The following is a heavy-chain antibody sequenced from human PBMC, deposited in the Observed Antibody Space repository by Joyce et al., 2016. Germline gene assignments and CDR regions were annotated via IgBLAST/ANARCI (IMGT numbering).Heavy chain of an antibody. V-gene: IGHV3-30*03. Sequence: QVQLVESGGGVVQPGRSLRLSCAASGFIFSSYGIDWVRQAPGKWLEWVAVISYDGSDKFYADSVKGRFTISRDNSKNTLYLQMDNLRADDTAVYYCARDRWDYALYYFFDHWGQGTLVTVSS. D-gene: IGHD2-2*01. CDR1: GFIFSSYG. CDR3: ARDRWDYALYYFFDH. CDR2: ISYDGSDK. J-gene: IGHJ4*02.